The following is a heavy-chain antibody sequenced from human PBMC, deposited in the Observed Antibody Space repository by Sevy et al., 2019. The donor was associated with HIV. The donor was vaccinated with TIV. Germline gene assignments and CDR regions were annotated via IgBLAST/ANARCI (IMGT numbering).Heavy chain of an antibody. CDR3: ARACDFYDSSGQGFDY. V-gene: IGHV3-48*02. CDR2: ISSSSSTI. D-gene: IGHD3-22*01. CDR1: GFTFSSYS. J-gene: IGHJ4*02. Sequence: GGSLRLSCAASGFTFSSYSMNWVRQAPGKGLEWVSYISSSSSTIYYADSVKGRFTISRDNAKNSLYLQMNSLRDEDTAVYYCARACDFYDSSGQGFDYWGQGTLVTVSS.